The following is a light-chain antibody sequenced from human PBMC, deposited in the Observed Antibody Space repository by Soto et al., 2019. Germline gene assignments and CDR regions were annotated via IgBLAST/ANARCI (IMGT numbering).Light chain of an antibody. CDR3: QQYRDSLGT. CDR1: QSVISTY. CDR2: GAS. Sequence: EIVLTQSPGTLSLSPGERATLSCRASQSVISTYLAWYQQKPGQAPRLLIYGASSRATGIPDRFSGSGSGTDFTLTISRLEPEDFAVYYCQQYRDSLGTFGQWTKVDIK. V-gene: IGKV3-20*01. J-gene: IGKJ1*01.